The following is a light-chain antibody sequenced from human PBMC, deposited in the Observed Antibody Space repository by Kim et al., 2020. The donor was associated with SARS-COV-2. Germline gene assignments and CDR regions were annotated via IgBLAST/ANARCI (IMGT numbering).Light chain of an antibody. Sequence: SVPPGEGAALSCRASQTVTSNLAWYQQKFGQPPRLLIYGTATRATGIPDRFSGSGFGTEFTLTISSLQSEDFALYYCQQYQDWPLTFGGGTKLEI. V-gene: IGKV3-15*01. CDR1: QTVTSN. CDR2: GTA. J-gene: IGKJ4*01. CDR3: QQYQDWPLT.